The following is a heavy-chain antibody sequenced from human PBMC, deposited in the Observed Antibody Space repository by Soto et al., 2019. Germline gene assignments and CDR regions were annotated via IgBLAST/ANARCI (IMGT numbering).Heavy chain of an antibody. V-gene: IGHV4-4*02. CDR1: GGSISTDNW. D-gene: IGHD5-12*01. CDR3: ARGGRWLFDY. Sequence: QVQLEESGPGLVKPSGTLSLTCAVSGGSISTDNWWSWVRQPPGKGLEWVGEIYHSGSTNYNPSLKRRINISNDKSKDQFSLDVRSVTAADTAIYYCARGGRWLFDYWGQGTLVTVSS. J-gene: IGHJ4*02. CDR2: IYHSGST.